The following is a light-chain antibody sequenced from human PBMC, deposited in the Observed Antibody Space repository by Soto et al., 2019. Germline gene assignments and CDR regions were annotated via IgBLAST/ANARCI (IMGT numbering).Light chain of an antibody. CDR3: QQLNSYPS. J-gene: IGKJ5*01. V-gene: IGKV1-9*01. CDR2: AAS. Sequence: IQLTHAPSSLSSSVVDRVTITCRASQGISSYLAWYQQKPGKAPKLLIYAASTLQSGVPSRFSGSGSGTDFTLTISSLQPEDFATYYCQQLNSYPSFGQGTRLEIK. CDR1: QGISSY.